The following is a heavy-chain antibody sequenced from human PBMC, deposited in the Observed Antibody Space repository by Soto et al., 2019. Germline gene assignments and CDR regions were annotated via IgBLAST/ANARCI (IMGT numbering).Heavy chain of an antibody. CDR1: GGSISSSSYY. Sequence: QLQLQESGPGLVKPSETLSLTCTVSGGSISSSSYYWGWIRQPPGKGLEWIGSIDYSGSTYYNPSLRSRVTISVDTSKNQSSLKLSSVTAADTAVYYCARQAYDFWSGYYTNNWFDPWGKGTLVTVSS. D-gene: IGHD3-3*01. CDR3: ARQAYDFWSGYYTNNWFDP. J-gene: IGHJ5*02. CDR2: IDYSGST. V-gene: IGHV4-39*01.